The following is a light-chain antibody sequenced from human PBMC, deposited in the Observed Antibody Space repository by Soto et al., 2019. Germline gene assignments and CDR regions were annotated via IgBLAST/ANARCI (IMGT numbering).Light chain of an antibody. V-gene: IGKV1-5*03. CDR2: KAS. CDR3: QQYHTWLT. J-gene: IGKJ1*01. Sequence: DIQMTQSPSTLSASVGDRVTITCRASQSISSWLAWYQQKPGKAPKILIYKASSLESGVPSRFSGSGSGTEFTLTISSLQPDDCATYYCQQYHTWLTFVQGTKVEI. CDR1: QSISSW.